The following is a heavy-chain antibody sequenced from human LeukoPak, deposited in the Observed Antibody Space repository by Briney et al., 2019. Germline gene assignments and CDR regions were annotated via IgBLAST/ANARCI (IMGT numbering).Heavy chain of an antibody. Sequence: PSETLSLTCTVSGYSISSGYYWGWIRQPPGKGLEWIGSSYHSGSTYHNPSLKSRVTISVDTSKNQFSLKLSSVTAADTAVYYCAREIEDIVVVTAPPGGNAFDIWGQGTMVTVSS. CDR3: AREIEDIVVVTAPPGGNAFDI. J-gene: IGHJ3*02. D-gene: IGHD2-21*02. V-gene: IGHV4-38-2*02. CDR2: SYHSGST. CDR1: GYSISSGYY.